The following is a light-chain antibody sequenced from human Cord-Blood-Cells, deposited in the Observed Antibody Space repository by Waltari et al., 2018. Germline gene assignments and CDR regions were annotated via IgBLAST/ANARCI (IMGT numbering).Light chain of an antibody. J-gene: IGLJ3*02. Sequence: QSALTQPRSVSGPPGQSVTISCTGTSSDVGGYNYVSWYQQHPGKAPKLMIYDVSKRPSGVPDRFSGSKSGNTASLTISGLQAEDDADYYCCSYAGSYTWVFGGGTKLTVL. CDR1: SSDVGGYNY. CDR2: DVS. V-gene: IGLV2-11*01. CDR3: CSYAGSYTWV.